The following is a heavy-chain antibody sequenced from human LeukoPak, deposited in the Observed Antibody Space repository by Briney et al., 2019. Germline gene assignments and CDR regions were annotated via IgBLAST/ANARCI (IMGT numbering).Heavy chain of an antibody. CDR3: AREGGTMVRGVTRWFDP. CDR2: INHSGST. V-gene: IGHV4-34*01. J-gene: IGHJ5*02. D-gene: IGHD3-10*01. Sequence: SETLSLTCAVYGGSFSGYYWSWIRQPPGKGLEWIGEINHSGSTNYNPSLKSRVTISVDTSKNQFSLKLSSVTAADTAVYYCAREGGTMVRGVTRWFDPWGQGTLVTVSS. CDR1: GGSFSGYY.